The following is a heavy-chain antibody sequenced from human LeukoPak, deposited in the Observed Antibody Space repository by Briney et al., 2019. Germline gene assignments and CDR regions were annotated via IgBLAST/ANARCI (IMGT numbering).Heavy chain of an antibody. CDR2: INSDGSST. CDR3: AREEGIAGTYYFDY. CDR1: GFTFSSYW. V-gene: IGHV3-74*01. J-gene: IGHJ4*02. D-gene: IGHD6-13*01. Sequence: GGSLRLFCAASGFTFSSYWMHWVRQAPGKGLVWVSRINSDGSSTSYADSVKGRFTISRDNAKNTLYLQMNSLRAEDTAVYYCAREEGIAGTYYFDYWGQGTLVTVSS.